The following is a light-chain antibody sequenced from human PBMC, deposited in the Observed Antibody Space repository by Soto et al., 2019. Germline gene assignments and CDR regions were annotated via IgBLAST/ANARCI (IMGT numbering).Light chain of an antibody. Sequence: AIRMTQSPSSFSASTGDRVTITCRASQGISSYLAWYQQKPGKAPKLLIYAASTLQSGVPSRFRGSGSGTDFTLTISCLQSEDFATSYCQQYYSYPPPFGQGTKLEIK. CDR1: QGISSY. V-gene: IGKV1-8*01. CDR3: QQYYSYPPP. J-gene: IGKJ2*01. CDR2: AAS.